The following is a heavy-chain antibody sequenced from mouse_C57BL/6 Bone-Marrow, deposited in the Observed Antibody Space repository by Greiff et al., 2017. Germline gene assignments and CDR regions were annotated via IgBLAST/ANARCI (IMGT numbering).Heavy chain of an antibody. Sequence: VQLQQSGAELVKPGASEKISCKASGYAFRSYWRTWVKQTPGKGLEWIGQIYPGDGDTNYNGKFKGKATLTADKSSSTAYMQLSSLTSGDSAVYFCAREEIYFDYWGQGTTLTVSS. V-gene: IGHV1-80*01. J-gene: IGHJ2*01. CDR3: AREEIYFDY. CDR1: GYAFRSYW. CDR2: IYPGDGDT.